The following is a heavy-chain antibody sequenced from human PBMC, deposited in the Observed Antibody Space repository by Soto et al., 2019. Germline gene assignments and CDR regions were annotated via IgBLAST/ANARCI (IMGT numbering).Heavy chain of an antibody. CDR1: GDSVSSNSAA. CDR2: TYYRSKWYN. D-gene: IGHD3-22*01. J-gene: IGHJ3*02. CDR3: ERVSALYYYDSSGYGAFDI. V-gene: IGHV6-1*01. Sequence: SQTLSLTCAISGDSVSSNSAAWNWIRQSPSRGLEWLGRTYYRSKWYNDYAVSVKSRITINPDTSKNQFSLQLNSVTPEDTAVYYCERVSALYYYDSSGYGAFDIWGQGTMVTVSS.